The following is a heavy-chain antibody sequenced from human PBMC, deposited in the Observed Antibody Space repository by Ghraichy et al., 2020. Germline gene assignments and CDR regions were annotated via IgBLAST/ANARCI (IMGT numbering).Heavy chain of an antibody. CDR3: ASLPRGRGVNHYYYYYYMDV. D-gene: IGHD3-10*01. J-gene: IGHJ6*03. CDR2: INHSGST. V-gene: IGHV4-34*01. Sequence: SETLSLTCAVYGGSFSGYYWSWIRQPPGKGLEWIGEINHSGSTNYNPSLKSRVTISVDTSKNQFSLKLSSVTAADTAVYYCASLPRGRGVNHYYYYYYMDVWGKGTTVTVSS. CDR1: GGSFSGYY.